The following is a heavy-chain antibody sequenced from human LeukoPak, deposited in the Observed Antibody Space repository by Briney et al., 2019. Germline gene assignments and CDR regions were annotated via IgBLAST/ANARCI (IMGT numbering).Heavy chain of an antibody. CDR3: ARAPSPASYAMDV. CDR2: MNPNSGNT. Sequence: ASVKLSCNASGYTFRSFDVNWVRQATGQGLEWMGWMNPNSGNTGYAQEFQGRVTMTRNTSINTAYMEVSGPTSEDTAVYYCARAPSPASYAMDVWGQGTTVTVSS. V-gene: IGHV1-8*01. CDR1: GYTFRSFD. J-gene: IGHJ6*02.